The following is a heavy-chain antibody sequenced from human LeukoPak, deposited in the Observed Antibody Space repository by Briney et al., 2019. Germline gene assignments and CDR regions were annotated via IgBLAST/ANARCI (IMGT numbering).Heavy chain of an antibody. CDR1: GYTFTSYG. V-gene: IGHV1-18*01. CDR3: ARFGGRGVYYDFWSRTGWFDP. D-gene: IGHD3-3*01. J-gene: IGHJ5*02. Sequence: ASVKVSCKASGYTFTSYGISWVRQAPGQGLEWMGWISAYNGNTNYAQKLQGRVTMTTDTSTSTAYMELRSLRSDDTAVYYCARFGGRGVYYDFWSRTGWFDPWGQGTLVTVSS. CDR2: ISAYNGNT.